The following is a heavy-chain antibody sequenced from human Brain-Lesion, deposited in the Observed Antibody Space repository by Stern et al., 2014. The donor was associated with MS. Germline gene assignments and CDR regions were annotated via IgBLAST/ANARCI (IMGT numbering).Heavy chain of an antibody. J-gene: IGHJ4*02. CDR2: ISRSGGVI. CDR1: GFTFSESY. Sequence: VQLVESGGGLVKPGGSLRLSCAASGFTFSESYMNWIRQAPGKGLEWVSYISRSGGVIYYAESVKGRFTISRDNAKSSLYLQMSSLRVEDSAVYYCAMYGDSPFDYWGQGTLVTVSS. CDR3: AMYGDSPFDY. V-gene: IGHV3-11*01. D-gene: IGHD4-17*01.